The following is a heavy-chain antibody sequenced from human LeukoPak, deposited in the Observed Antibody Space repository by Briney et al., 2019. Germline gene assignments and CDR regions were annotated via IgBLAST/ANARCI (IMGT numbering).Heavy chain of an antibody. J-gene: IGHJ4*02. V-gene: IGHV3-48*03. CDR2: ISSSGGTI. Sequence: GGSLRLSCAASGFTFSSYGMNWVRQAPGKGLEWVSYISSSGGTIYYADSVKGRFTISRDNSKNTLYLQMNSLRAEDTAVYYCAKEEAPYSSSWLIPYYFDYWGQGTLVTVSS. CDR1: GFTFSSYG. D-gene: IGHD6-13*01. CDR3: AKEEAPYSSSWLIPYYFDY.